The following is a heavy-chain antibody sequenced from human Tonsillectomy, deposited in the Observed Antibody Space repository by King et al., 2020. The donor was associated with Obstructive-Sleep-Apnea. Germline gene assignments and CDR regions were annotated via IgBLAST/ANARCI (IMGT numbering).Heavy chain of an antibody. V-gene: IGHV4-59*08. CDR2: IYYSGST. CDR3: ARLKGTTGTTHAFDI. J-gene: IGHJ3*02. CDR1: GGSISSYY. D-gene: IGHD1-1*01. Sequence: VQLQESGPGLVKPSETLSLTCTVSGGSISSYYWSWIRQPPGKGLEWIGYIYYSGSTNYNPSLKSRVTISVDTSKNQFSLKLSSVTAADTAVYYCARLKGTTGTTHAFDIWGQGTMVTVSS.